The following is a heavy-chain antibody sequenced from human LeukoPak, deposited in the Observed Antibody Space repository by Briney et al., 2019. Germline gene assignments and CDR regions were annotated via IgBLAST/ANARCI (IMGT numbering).Heavy chain of an antibody. V-gene: IGHV4-34*01. CDR3: ARDGGSNNYWFDP. J-gene: IGHJ5*02. Sequence: SETLSLTCAIYGEPFSTYYGIWIRQPPGKGLEWIGEINQSGRTNYNPSLRSRVTISVDTSKNQFSLKLKSVTAADTAVYYCARDGGSNNYWFDPWGQGMLVSVSS. CDR1: GEPFSTYY. CDR2: INQSGRT. D-gene: IGHD4-23*01.